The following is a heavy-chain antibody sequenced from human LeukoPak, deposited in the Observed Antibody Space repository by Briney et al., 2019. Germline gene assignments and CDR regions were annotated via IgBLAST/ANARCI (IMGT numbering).Heavy chain of an antibody. D-gene: IGHD3-10*01. V-gene: IGHV3-49*04. CDR3: TRDLLAGDYYGSGNLGY. CDR2: IRNKAYGGTT. Sequence: GGSLRLSCAASGFTFSSYGMSWVRQAPGKGLERVGFIRNKAYGGTTEYAASVKGRFTISRDDSKSIAYLQMNSLKTEDTAVYYCTRDLLAGDYYGSGNLGYWGQGTLVTVSS. CDR1: GFTFSSYG. J-gene: IGHJ4*02.